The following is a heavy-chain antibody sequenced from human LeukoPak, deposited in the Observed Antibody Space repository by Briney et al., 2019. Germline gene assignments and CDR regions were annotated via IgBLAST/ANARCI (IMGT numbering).Heavy chain of an antibody. CDR1: GGSISSYY. D-gene: IGHD5-18*01. V-gene: IGHV4-4*07. CDR3: AMENTAMDLKDYYYYGMDV. CDR2: IYTSGST. Sequence: SETLSLTCTVSGGSISSYYWSWIRQPAGKGLEWIGRIYTSGSTNYNPSLKSRVTMSVDTSKNQFSLKLSSVTAADTAVYYWAMENTAMDLKDYYYYGMDVWGQGTTVTVSS. J-gene: IGHJ6*02.